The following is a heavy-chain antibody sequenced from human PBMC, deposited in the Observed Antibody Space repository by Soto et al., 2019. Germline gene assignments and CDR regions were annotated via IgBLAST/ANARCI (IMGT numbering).Heavy chain of an antibody. CDR2: ITPMFGTA. CDR1: GGTFSSYT. Sequence: QVQLVQSGAEVKKPGSSVKVSCKASGGTFSSYTINWVRQAPGQGLEWMGGITPMFGTANYAQKFQDRVTITAGESTSTPYMEVSRLRRDGTAVYYCARNVGVAGDLWGQGTLVTVSS. D-gene: IGHD3-16*01. V-gene: IGHV1-69*01. CDR3: ARNVGVAGDL. J-gene: IGHJ4*02.